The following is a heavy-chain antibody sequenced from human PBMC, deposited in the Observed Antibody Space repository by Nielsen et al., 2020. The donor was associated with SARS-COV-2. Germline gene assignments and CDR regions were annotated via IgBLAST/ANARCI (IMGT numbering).Heavy chain of an antibody. D-gene: IGHD1-1*01. J-gene: IGHJ5*02. CDR2: ISGSTSYI. CDR3: LQGGAS. V-gene: IGHV3-21*06. Sequence: GGSLRHSCAASGFNFRSYSINWVRQAPGKGLEWVASISGSTSYIYYADSVMGRFTISRDNAQNSAYLQMNNLRAEDTAVYYCLQGGASWGQGTLVTVSS. CDR1: GFNFRSYS.